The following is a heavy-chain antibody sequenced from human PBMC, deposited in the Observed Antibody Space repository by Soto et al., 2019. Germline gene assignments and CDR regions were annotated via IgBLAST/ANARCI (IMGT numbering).Heavy chain of an antibody. J-gene: IGHJ4*02. Sequence: VQLVESGGGVVQHGRSLRLSCAASGFTFRTYGMYWVRQAPGKGLEWVAVIWDDASNKYYADSVKGRFTISSDNSEHTLYLQISSLSAEDPAVYYCARGRVDGGELDLWGQGTLVTVSS. CDR3: ARGRVDGGELDL. D-gene: IGHD1-26*01. CDR2: IWDDASNK. V-gene: IGHV3-33*01. CDR1: GFTFRTYG.